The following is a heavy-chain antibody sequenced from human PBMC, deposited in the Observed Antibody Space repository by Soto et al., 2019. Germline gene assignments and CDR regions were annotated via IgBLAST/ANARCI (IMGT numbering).Heavy chain of an antibody. CDR3: ARAFVSSLVQYYYYGMYV. Sequence: ASVKVSCKASGGTFSSYAISWVRQAPGQGLEWMGGIIPIFGTANYAQKFQGRVTITADKSTSTAYMELSSLRSEDTAVYYCARAFVSSLVQYYYYGMYVCGQGTTVAVS. CDR2: IIPIFGTA. CDR1: GGTFSSYA. J-gene: IGHJ6*02. D-gene: IGHD2-15*01. V-gene: IGHV1-69*06.